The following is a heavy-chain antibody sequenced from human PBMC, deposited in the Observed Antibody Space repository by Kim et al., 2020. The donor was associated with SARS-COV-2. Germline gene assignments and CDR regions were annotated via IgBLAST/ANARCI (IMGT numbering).Heavy chain of an antibody. D-gene: IGHD3-10*01. CDR1: GFTFNKYA. CDR2: ISYDGNNK. CDR3: ARDSMIRGLVFWYFDL. J-gene: IGHJ2*01. Sequence: GGSLRLSCAVSGFTFNKYAMHWVRQAPGKGLEWVAFISYDGNNKFYADSVKGRLTISRDDSKNTLYLQMSSLRVDDTAVYYCARDSMIRGLVFWYFDLWGRGTLVTVSS. V-gene: IGHV3-30*04.